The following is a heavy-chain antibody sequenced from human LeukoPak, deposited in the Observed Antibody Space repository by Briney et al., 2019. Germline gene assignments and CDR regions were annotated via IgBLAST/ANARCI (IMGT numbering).Heavy chain of an antibody. CDR2: ISYDGSNK. CDR1: GFTFSSYG. Sequence: GGSLRLSCAASGFTFSSYGMYWVRQAPGKGLEWVAVISYDGSNKYYADSVKGRFTISRDNSKNTLYLQMNSLRVEDTAVYYCASRISPDYYDSSGNYYYYGMDVWGQGTTVTVSS. V-gene: IGHV3-30*03. J-gene: IGHJ6*02. CDR3: ASRISPDYYDSSGNYYYYGMDV. D-gene: IGHD3-22*01.